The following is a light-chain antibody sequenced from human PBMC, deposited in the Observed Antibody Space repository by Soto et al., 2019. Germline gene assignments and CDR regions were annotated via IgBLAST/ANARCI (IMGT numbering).Light chain of an antibody. CDR3: RQHNRVT. CDR1: QSISSW. Sequence: DIQMTQSPSTLSESVGDRVTITCRASQSISSWLAWSQQNPGKAPKLLIYDASSLESSVPSRFRGSRPATEFTLTRSSLPPDDFETYYRRQHNRVTCGRGTKSEIQ. J-gene: IGKJ4*01. CDR2: DAS. V-gene: IGKV1-5*01.